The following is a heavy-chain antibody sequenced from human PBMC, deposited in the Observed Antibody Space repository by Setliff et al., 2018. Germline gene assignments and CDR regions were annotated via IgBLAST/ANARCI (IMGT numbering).Heavy chain of an antibody. CDR3: ARKGPNSSSHVFGY. V-gene: IGHV1-3*03. CDR2: INPASGNT. CDR1: GYTFISYA. Sequence: ASVKVSCKASGYTFISYALQWVRQAPGQRLQWMGWINPASGNTKYSQEFRGRVTITRDTSATTVYMELSSLRSDDMAVYYCARKGPNSSSHVFGYWGQGTLVTVSS. D-gene: IGHD3-16*01. J-gene: IGHJ4*02.